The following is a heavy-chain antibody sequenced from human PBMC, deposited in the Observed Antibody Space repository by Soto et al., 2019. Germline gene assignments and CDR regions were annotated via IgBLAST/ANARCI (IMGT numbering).Heavy chain of an antibody. CDR1: GGSISSGGYY. V-gene: IGHV4-61*08. J-gene: IGHJ4*02. Sequence: SETLSLTCTVSGGSISSGGYYWSWIRQHPGKGLEWIGYIYYSGGTRYNPSLKSRITISVDTSKNQFSLRLSSVTAADTAVYYCARLAFSSGWQLDYWGQGTLVTVSS. CDR2: IYYSGGT. CDR3: ARLAFSSGWQLDY. D-gene: IGHD6-19*01.